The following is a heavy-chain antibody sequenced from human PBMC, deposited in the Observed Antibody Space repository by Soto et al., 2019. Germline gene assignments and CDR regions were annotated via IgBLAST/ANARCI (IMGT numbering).Heavy chain of an antibody. Sequence: QVKVVESGGGVVQPGRSLRLSCAASGFTFSNYGMHWVRQAPGKGLAWLAAIWYGGVNKHYADSVKGRFSTSRDNSKNTVYLQINSLRAEDTAVYYCARDQAEIVAATIDNNGLSNRFDSWGEGTLVTVSS. V-gene: IGHV3-33*01. J-gene: IGHJ5*01. CDR3: ARDQAEIVAATIDNNGLSNRFDS. CDR1: GFTFSNYG. CDR2: IWYGGVNK. D-gene: IGHD5-12*01.